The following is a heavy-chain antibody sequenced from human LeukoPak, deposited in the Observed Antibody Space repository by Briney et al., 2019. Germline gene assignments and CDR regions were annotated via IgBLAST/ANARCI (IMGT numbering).Heavy chain of an antibody. CDR1: GFTFSSYS. CDR3: ARAVGCSSTSCYYYYGMDV. CDR2: ISSSSSYI. D-gene: IGHD2-2*01. J-gene: IGHJ6*02. Sequence: GGSLRLSCAASGFTFSSYSMNWVRQAPGKGLEWVSSISSSSSYIYYADSVKGRFTIPRDNAKNSLYLQMNSLRAGDTAVYYCARAVGCSSTSCYYYYGMDVWGQGTTVTVSS. V-gene: IGHV3-21*01.